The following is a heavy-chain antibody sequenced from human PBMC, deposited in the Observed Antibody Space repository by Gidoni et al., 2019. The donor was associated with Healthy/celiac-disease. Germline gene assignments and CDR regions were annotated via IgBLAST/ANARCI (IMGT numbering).Heavy chain of an antibody. D-gene: IGHD6-13*01. J-gene: IGHJ6*02. V-gene: IGHV3-33*01. CDR1: GFTFSSYG. Sequence: QVQLVESGGGVVQPGRSLRLSCAASGFTFSSYGMHWVRQAPGQVLEWVVFIWYDGSNKYYADSVKGRFTISRDNSKNPLYLQMNSLRAEDTAVSYCARESSAAGTNYYYYGMDVWGQGTTVTVSS. CDR2: IWYDGSNK. CDR3: ARESSAAGTNYYYYGMDV.